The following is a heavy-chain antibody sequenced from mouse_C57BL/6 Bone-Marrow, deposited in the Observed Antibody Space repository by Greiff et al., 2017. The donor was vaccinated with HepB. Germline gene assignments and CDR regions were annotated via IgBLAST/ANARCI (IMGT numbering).Heavy chain of an antibody. CDR1: EYEFPSHD. CDR2: INSDGGST. Sequence: VESGGGLVQPGESLKLSCESNEYEFPSHDMSWVRKTPEKRLELVAAINSDGGSTYYPDTMERRFIISRDNTKKTLYLQMSSLRSEDTALYYCARIYYDYDSAWFAYWGQGTLVTVSA. D-gene: IGHD2-4*01. V-gene: IGHV5-2*01. J-gene: IGHJ3*01. CDR3: ARIYYDYDSAWFAY.